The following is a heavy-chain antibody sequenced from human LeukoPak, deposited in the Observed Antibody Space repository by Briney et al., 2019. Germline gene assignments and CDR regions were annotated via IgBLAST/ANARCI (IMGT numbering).Heavy chain of an antibody. D-gene: IGHD2-2*01. CDR2: IHPNNGGT. J-gene: IGHJ4*02. CDR1: GY. V-gene: IGHV1-2*06. CDR3: ARVVPAAIDY. Sequence: ASVKVSCKTSGYMHWVRQAPGQGLEWMGRIHPNNGGTDYAQKFQGRVTMTRDTSISTAYMELRSLRSDDTAVYYCARVVPAAIDYWGQGTLVTVSS.